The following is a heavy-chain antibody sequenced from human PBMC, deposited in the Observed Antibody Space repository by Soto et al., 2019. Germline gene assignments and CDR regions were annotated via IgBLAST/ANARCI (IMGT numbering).Heavy chain of an antibody. CDR1: GGSISSGDYY. Sequence: QVQLQESGPGLVKPSQTLSLTCTVSGGSISSGDYYWSWIRQPPGKGLEWIGYIYYSGSTYYNPSLKSRVTISVDTSNNQFSLELSSVTAADTAVYYCARVAVKYRRSFAYWCQGTLVTVS. V-gene: IGHV4-30-4*01. CDR2: IYYSGST. J-gene: IGHJ4*02. CDR3: ARVAVKYRRSFAY. D-gene: IGHD3-22*01.